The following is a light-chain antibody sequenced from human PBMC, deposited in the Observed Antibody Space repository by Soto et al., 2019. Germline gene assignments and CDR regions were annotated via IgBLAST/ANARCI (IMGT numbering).Light chain of an antibody. Sequence: EIALTPSPVTLSLSPGETATLSCRASHYVDSNFLAWYQQRPGQAPRLLLYGSSRRATGIPNRFSGSGSGPDFTLTISSLRPEDIAVYFCHQYYTSLTFGGGTKVEVK. CDR3: HQYYTSLT. J-gene: IGKJ4*01. V-gene: IGKV3-20*01. CDR2: GSS. CDR1: HYVDSNF.